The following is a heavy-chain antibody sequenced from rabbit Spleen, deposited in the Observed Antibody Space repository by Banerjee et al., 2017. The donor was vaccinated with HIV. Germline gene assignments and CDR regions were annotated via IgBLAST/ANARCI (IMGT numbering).Heavy chain of an antibody. CDR3: ARVGGVGVYGYATL. V-gene: IGHV1S40*01. CDR2: GYPDGIGST. CDR1: GFSFSTTYY. J-gene: IGHJ4*01. Sequence: QSLEESGGDMVKPGASLTLTCTASGFSFSTTYYICWVRQAPGKGLEWIGCGYPDGIGSTAYASWAKGRFTISKSSSSTVTLQMTSLTAADTATYFCARVGGVGVYGYATLWGPGTLVTVS. D-gene: IGHD6-1*01.